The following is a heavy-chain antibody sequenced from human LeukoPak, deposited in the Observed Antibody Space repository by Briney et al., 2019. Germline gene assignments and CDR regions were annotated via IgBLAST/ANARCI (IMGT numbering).Heavy chain of an antibody. Sequence: SETLSLTCTGSGGSISSSSYYWGWIRQPPGKGLEWIGSIYYSGSTYYNPSLKSRVTISVDTSKNQFSLKLSSVTAADTAVYYCARGHSSGWYPLDYWGQGTLVTVSS. D-gene: IGHD6-19*01. CDR1: GGSISSSSYY. CDR2: IYYSGST. J-gene: IGHJ4*02. V-gene: IGHV4-39*01. CDR3: ARGHSSGWYPLDY.